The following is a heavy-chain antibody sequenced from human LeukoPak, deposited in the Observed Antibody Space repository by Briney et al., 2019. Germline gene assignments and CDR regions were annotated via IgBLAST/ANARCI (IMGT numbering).Heavy chain of an antibody. J-gene: IGHJ4*02. CDR2: IKSKTDGGTT. Sequence: GGSLRLSSAASAFTFSNAWMSWVRQAPGKGLEWVGRIKSKTDGGTTDYAAPVKGRFTISRDDSKNTLYLQMNSLKTEDTAVYYCTTDGIYGDYDAYWGQGTLVTVSS. D-gene: IGHD4-17*01. CDR1: AFTFSNAW. V-gene: IGHV3-15*01. CDR3: TTDGIYGDYDAY.